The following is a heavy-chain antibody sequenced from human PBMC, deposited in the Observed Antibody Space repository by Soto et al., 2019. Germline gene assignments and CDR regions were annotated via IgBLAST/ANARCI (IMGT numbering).Heavy chain of an antibody. D-gene: IGHD4-4*01. Sequence: SVKVSCTASGGSFISYAIIWVRQAPGQGLEWMGGIIPIFGTANYAQKFQGRVTITADESTSTAYMELSSLRSEDTAVYYCARVIGNYDPHRYYYYGMDVWGQGTTVTVSS. CDR3: ARVIGNYDPHRYYYYGMDV. J-gene: IGHJ6*02. V-gene: IGHV1-69*13. CDR2: IIPIFGTA. CDR1: GGSFISYA.